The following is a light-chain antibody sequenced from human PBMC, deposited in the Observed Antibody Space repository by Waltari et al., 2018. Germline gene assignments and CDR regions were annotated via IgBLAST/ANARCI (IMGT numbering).Light chain of an antibody. CDR1: SANIGTNN. CDR2: RNN. Sequence: QSVLPQPPSASGTPGQRVPISCSGSSANIGTNNVFWFQQLPGTAPKLLIFRNNRRPSRVPDRFSGSKSGTAASLAISGLRSEDEADYYCAAWDDRQSGPYWVFGGGTKLTVL. J-gene: IGLJ3*02. V-gene: IGLV1-47*01. CDR3: AAWDDRQSGPYWV.